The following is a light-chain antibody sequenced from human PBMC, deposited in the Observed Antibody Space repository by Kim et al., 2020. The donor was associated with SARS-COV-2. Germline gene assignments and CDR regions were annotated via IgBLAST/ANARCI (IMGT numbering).Light chain of an antibody. V-gene: IGKV3-20*01. Sequence: EIVLTQSPGTLSLSPGERATLSCRASQSVSSSYLAWYQQKPGQAPRLLIYGASSRATGIPDRFSGSGSGTDFTLTISRLEPEDFAVYYCLQYSSSPRTFGQGAQVDSK. CDR2: GAS. CDR1: QSVSSSY. CDR3: LQYSSSPRT. J-gene: IGKJ1*01.